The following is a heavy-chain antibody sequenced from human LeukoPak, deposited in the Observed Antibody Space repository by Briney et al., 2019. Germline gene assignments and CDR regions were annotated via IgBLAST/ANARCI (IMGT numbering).Heavy chain of an antibody. Sequence: GGSLRLSCAASGFTFSDYYMSWIRQAPGKGLEWVSYISSSGNTIYYADSVKGRFAVSRDNAKNSLYLQMNSLRAEDTAVYYCTRALSTLGDYWGQGTLLTVSS. CDR2: ISSSGNTI. V-gene: IGHV3-11*01. CDR1: GFTFSDYY. D-gene: IGHD3-16*01. CDR3: TRALSTLGDY. J-gene: IGHJ4*02.